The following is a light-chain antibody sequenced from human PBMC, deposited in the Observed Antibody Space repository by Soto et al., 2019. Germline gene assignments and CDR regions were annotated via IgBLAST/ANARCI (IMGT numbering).Light chain of an antibody. CDR1: SSDVGGYNY. J-gene: IGLJ1*01. V-gene: IGLV2-14*01. CDR2: DVS. CDR3: SSYTSSSTLYV. Sequence: QSVLTQPASVSGSPGQSITISCTGTSSDVGGYNYVSWYQQRPGKAPKLMIYDVSNRPSGVSNRFSGSKSGNTASLTISGLQAEDEADYYCSSYTSSSTLYVFGTGTKATVL.